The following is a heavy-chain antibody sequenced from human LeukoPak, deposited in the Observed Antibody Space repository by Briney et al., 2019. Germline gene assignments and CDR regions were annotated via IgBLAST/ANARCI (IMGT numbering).Heavy chain of an antibody. CDR2: ISWNSGSI. V-gene: IGHV3-9*01. CDR3: AKSVGSSATLFDY. CDR1: GFTFSDYW. D-gene: IGHD1-26*01. J-gene: IGHJ4*02. Sequence: GGSLRLSCAASGFTFSDYWMHWVRQAPGKGLEWVSGISWNSGSIGYADSVKGRFTISRDDAKNSLYLQMNSLRAEDTALYYCAKSVGSSATLFDYWGQGTLVTVSS.